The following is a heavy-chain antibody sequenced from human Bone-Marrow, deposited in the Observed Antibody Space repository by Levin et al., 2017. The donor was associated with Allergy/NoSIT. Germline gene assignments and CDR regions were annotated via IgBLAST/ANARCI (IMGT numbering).Heavy chain of an antibody. D-gene: IGHD2-15*01. V-gene: IGHV1-18*01. CDR1: GYTFTNYG. Sequence: GASVKVSCKASGYTFTNYGISWVRQAPGQGLEWMGWITAYSGNTNYAQKFQDRVTLTTDTSTSTAYMELRSLTSDDTAVFYCARDRLTPYYNYGMDVWGQGTTVTVSS. CDR3: ARDRLTPYYNYGMDV. J-gene: IGHJ6*02. CDR2: ITAYSGNT.